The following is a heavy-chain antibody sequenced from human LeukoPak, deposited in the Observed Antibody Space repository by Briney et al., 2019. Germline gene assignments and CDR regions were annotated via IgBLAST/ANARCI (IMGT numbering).Heavy chain of an antibody. V-gene: IGHV4-59*11. CDR3: ARGTREMATIIGWFDP. Sequence: PSETLSLTCTVSGGSISSHYWSWIRQPPGKGLEWIGYIYYSGSTNYNPSLKSRVTISVDTSKNQFSLKLSSVTAADTAVYYCARGTREMATIIGWFDPWGQGTLVTVSS. J-gene: IGHJ5*02. CDR1: GGSISSHY. D-gene: IGHD5-24*01. CDR2: IYYSGST.